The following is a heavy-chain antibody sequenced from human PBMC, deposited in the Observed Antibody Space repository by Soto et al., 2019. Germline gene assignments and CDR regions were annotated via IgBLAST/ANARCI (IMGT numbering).Heavy chain of an antibody. CDR1: GGSISSYY. CDR3: ARGPSGSYGYFDY. CDR2: IYYSGST. V-gene: IGHV4-59*01. Sequence: SETLSLTCTVSGGSISSYYWSWIRQPPGKGLEWIGYIYYSGSTNYNPSLKSRVTISVDTSKNQFSLKLSSVTAADTAVYYCARGPSGSYGYFDYWGQGTLVTVSS. J-gene: IGHJ4*02. D-gene: IGHD3-10*01.